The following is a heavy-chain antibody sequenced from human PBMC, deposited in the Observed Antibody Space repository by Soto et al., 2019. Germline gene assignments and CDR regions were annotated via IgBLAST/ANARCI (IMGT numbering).Heavy chain of an antibody. J-gene: IGHJ5*01. CDR1: AGPISGSY. Sequence: SETLSLTCTVSAGPISGSYWGWIRQSPGRELELVAYIHYTGSASYNPSLKSRVTMSIGTSKKQFSLKVNSVNTADTAVYYCVKVGRIAAPGTWFDPWGQGILVTVSS. CDR2: IHYTGSA. D-gene: IGHD6-13*01. CDR3: VKVGRIAAPGTWFDP. V-gene: IGHV4-59*12.